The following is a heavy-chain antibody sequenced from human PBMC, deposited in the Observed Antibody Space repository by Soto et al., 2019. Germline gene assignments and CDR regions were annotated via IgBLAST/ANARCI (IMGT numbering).Heavy chain of an antibody. CDR2: ISYDGSNK. D-gene: IGHD5-18*01. V-gene: IGHV3-30*03. J-gene: IGHJ4*03. CDR3: ATYIYGLFVY. CDR1: GFTFSSYG. Sequence: GGSLRLSCAASGFTFSSYGMHWVRQAPGKGLEWVAVISYDGSNKYYADSVKGRCTISRDNSKNTLYLQMNSLRAEDTAVYYSATYIYGLFVYCGHGTPVTGSA.